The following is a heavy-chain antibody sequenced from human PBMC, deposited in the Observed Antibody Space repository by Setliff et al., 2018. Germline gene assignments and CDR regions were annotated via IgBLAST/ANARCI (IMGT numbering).Heavy chain of an antibody. Sequence: GGSLRLSCAASGFTFSSYSMNWVRRAPGKGLEWVSYISSSSSTIYYADSVKGRFTISRDNAKNSLYLQMNSLRAEDTAVYYCASPLYSSGYALDYWGQGTLVTVSS. CDR1: GFTFSSYS. CDR2: ISSSSSTI. J-gene: IGHJ4*02. D-gene: IGHD6-19*01. V-gene: IGHV3-48*01. CDR3: ASPLYSSGYALDY.